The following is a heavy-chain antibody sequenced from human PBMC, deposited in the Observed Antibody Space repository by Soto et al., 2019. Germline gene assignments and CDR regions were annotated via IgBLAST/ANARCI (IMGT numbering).Heavy chain of an antibody. CDR1: GFTFSSYA. V-gene: IGHV3-30-3*01. CDR3: ARDSYDSSGYYFGVGY. CDR2: ISYDGSNK. Sequence: PXESLRLSCAASGFTFSSYAMHWVRQAPGKGLEWVAVISYDGSNKYYADSVKGRFTISRDNSKNTLYLQMNSLRAEDTAVYYCARDSYDSSGYYFGVGYWGQGTLVTVSS. D-gene: IGHD3-22*01. J-gene: IGHJ4*02.